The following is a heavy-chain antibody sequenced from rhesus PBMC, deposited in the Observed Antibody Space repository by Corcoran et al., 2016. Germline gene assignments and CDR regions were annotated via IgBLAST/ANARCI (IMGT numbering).Heavy chain of an antibody. CDR1: GGSISDSYR. V-gene: IGHV4S10*01. Sequence: QVQLQESGPGVVKPSETLSLTCAVSGGSISDSYRWSWIRQPPGKGLEWIGYIYGNSTSTNYHPSLKSRVTISKDTSKNQFALKLSSVTAADTAVYYCARDRSSGWYRVDYWGQGVLVTVSS. J-gene: IGHJ4*01. D-gene: IGHD6-31*01. CDR2: IYGNSTST. CDR3: ARDRSSGWYRVDY.